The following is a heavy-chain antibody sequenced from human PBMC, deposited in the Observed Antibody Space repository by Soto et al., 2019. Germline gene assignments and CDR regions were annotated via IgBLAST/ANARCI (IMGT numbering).Heavy chain of an antibody. CDR1: GFVFSSYG. J-gene: IGHJ3*02. V-gene: IGHV3-13*01. Sequence: GGSLRLSCAASGFVFSSYGVHWVRQAPGKGLEWVSAIGTAGDTYYPGSVKGRFTISRENAKNSLYLQMNSLRAGDTAVYYCARGRSPSGAFDIWGQGTMVTVSS. CDR3: ARGRSPSGAFDI. CDR2: IGTAGDT.